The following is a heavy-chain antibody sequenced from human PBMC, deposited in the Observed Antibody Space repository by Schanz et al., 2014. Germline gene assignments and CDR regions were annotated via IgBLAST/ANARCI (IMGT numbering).Heavy chain of an antibody. D-gene: IGHD3-22*01. CDR2: IGYDGSEK. V-gene: IGHV3-33*03. Sequence: QVQLVESGGGVVQPGRSLRLSCATSGLNFDYYGMNWVRQAPGKGLEWVANIGYDGSEKYYVDSVKGRFTVSRDNAKNTLYLQMDSLRAEDTAVYYCAKDGRLPYYGTGSDFDYWGQGTLVTVSS. CDR1: GLNFDYYG. J-gene: IGHJ4*02. CDR3: AKDGRLPYYGTGSDFDY.